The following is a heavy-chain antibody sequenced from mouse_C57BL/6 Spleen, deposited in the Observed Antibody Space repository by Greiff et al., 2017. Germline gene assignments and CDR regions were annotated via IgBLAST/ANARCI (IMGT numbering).Heavy chain of an antibody. CDR2: ISSGSSTI. V-gene: IGHV5-17*01. J-gene: IGHJ4*01. CDR1: GFTFSDYG. CDR3: ARVYGNSFYAMDY. D-gene: IGHD2-1*01. Sequence: EVKLMESGGGLVKPGGSLKLSCAASGFTFSDYGMHWVRQAPEKGLEWVAYISSGSSTIYYADTVKGRFTISRGNAKNTLFLQMTSLRSEDTAMYYCARVYGNSFYAMDYWGQGTSVTVSS.